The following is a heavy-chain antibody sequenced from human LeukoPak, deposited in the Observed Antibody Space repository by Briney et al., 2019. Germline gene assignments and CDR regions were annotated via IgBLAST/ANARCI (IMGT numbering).Heavy chain of an antibody. J-gene: IGHJ4*02. Sequence: GSLRLSFAASGFPFSSYSMNWGRPAPGKGLEWVSSISSSSSYIYYADSVKGRFTISRDNAKNSLYLQMNSLRAEDTAVYYCASPTPYYGSGSWGQGTLVTVSS. D-gene: IGHD3-10*01. CDR3: ASPTPYYGSGS. CDR2: ISSSSSYI. V-gene: IGHV3-21*01. CDR1: GFPFSSYS.